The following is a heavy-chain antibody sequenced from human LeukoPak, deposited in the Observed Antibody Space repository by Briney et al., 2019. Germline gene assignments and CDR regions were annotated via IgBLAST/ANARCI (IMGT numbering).Heavy chain of an antibody. V-gene: IGHV3-7*01. CDR1: GFTFSTYW. Sequence: HPGGSLRLSCAASGFTFSTYWMSWVRQAPGKGLEWVANIKPDGSEKYYVDSVKGRFTLSRDNAKRSLYLQMNSLRVEDTAVYYCARGLTLSSTSYYDAFDIWGQGTMVTVSS. CDR3: ARGLTLSSTSYYDAFDI. CDR2: IKPDGSEK. D-gene: IGHD2-2*01. J-gene: IGHJ3*02.